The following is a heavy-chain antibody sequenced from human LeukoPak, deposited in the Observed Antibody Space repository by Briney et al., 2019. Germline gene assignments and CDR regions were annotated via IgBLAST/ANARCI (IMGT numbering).Heavy chain of an antibody. V-gene: IGHV3-11*04. J-gene: IGHJ3*02. CDR3: ARVRAEGVNDAFDI. Sequence: GGSLRLSCAASGFTFSDYYMSWIRQAPGKGLEWVSYISSSGSAIYHTDSVKGRFTISRDNAKNSLYLQMNSLRAEDTAVYYCARVRAEGVNDAFDIWGQGTMVTVSS. CDR1: GFTFSDYY. D-gene: IGHD2-21*01. CDR2: ISSSGSAI.